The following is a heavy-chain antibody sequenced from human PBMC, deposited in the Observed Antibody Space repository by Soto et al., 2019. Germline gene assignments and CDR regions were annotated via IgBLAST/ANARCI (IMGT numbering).Heavy chain of an antibody. CDR2: INHSGST. CDR1: GGSFSGYY. CDR3: ASASSASSVTSQGSYFDY. J-gene: IGHJ4*02. Sequence: QVQLQQWGAGLLKPSETLSLTCAVYGGSFSGYYWSWIRQPPGKGLEWIGEINHSGSTNYNPSLKSRVTISVDTSKNQFSLKLSSVTAADTAVYYCASASSASSVTSQGSYFDYWGQGTLVTVST. V-gene: IGHV4-34*01. D-gene: IGHD4-17*01.